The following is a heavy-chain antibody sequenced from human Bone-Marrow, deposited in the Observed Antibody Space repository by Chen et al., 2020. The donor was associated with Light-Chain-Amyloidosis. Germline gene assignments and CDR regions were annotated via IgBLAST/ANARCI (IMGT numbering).Heavy chain of an antibody. Sequence: VRLQESGPXXXXPSQTLSLTCTAYGDSISHGGYYWNWIRQHPEKGLEWIGFVSHDGETDYNPSFRSRVTISIDTSQNQFFLKMTSVTXXXXXXXXCAXXXGVLLNLGKTGNWFDPWGQGTLVTVSS. D-gene: IGHD3-3*01. J-gene: IGHJ5*02. CDR1: GDSISHGGYY. CDR2: VSHDGET. CDR3: AXXXGVLLNLGKTGNWFDP. V-gene: IGHV4-31*02.